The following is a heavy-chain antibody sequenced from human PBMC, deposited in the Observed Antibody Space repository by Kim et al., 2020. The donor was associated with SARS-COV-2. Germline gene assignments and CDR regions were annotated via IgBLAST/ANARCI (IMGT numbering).Heavy chain of an antibody. J-gene: IGHJ4*02. Sequence: GGSLRLSCAASGFTFSSYSMNWVRQAPGKGLEWISSISSSVSYIYYADSMKVRFTISRDNARSSLYLQMNSLRAEDTAVYYCARVLTSGWSYFDYWGQGTLVTVSS. D-gene: IGHD6-19*01. V-gene: IGHV3-21*01. CDR3: ARVLTSGWSYFDY. CDR2: ISSSVSYI. CDR1: GFTFSSYS.